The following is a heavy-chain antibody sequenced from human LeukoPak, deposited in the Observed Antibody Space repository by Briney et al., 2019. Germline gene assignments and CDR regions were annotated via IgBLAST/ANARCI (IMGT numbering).Heavy chain of an antibody. Sequence: PGGSLRLSCAASGFTFSSYEMNWVRQAPGKGLEWVSSISGSGGSSYYADSVMGRFTISRDNSKNTLYLQMNSLRAEDTAVYHCAKQRTNEGWFDRWGQGTLVTVSS. CDR3: AKQRTNEGWFDR. CDR2: ISGSGGSS. CDR1: GFTFSSYE. J-gene: IGHJ5*02. V-gene: IGHV3-23*01.